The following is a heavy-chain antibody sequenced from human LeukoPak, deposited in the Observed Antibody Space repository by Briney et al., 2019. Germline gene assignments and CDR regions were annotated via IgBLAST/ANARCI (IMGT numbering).Heavy chain of an antibody. CDR1: GVSISSYY. J-gene: IGHJ4*02. Sequence: PSETLSLTCTVSGVSISSYYWSWIRQPPGKGLEWIGYIYTSGSTNYNPSLKSRVTISVDTSKNQFSLKLSSVTAADTAVYYCARGPYSSGWPTFDYWGQGTLVTVSS. CDR3: ARGPYSSGWPTFDY. D-gene: IGHD6-19*01. CDR2: IYTSGST. V-gene: IGHV4-4*09.